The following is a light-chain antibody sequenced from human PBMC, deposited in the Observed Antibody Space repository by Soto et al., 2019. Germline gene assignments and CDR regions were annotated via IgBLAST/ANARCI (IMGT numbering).Light chain of an antibody. Sequence: EIVMTQTPAILSVSPGERATLSCRASRSVSINLAWYQQKPGQAPSLLIYGASTRATGVPARFNGSGSGTEFTLTISSLQSEDFAVYYCQQYNNWPPTFGQGTRLEIK. V-gene: IGKV3-15*01. J-gene: IGKJ5*01. CDR1: RSVSIN. CDR2: GAS. CDR3: QQYNNWPPT.